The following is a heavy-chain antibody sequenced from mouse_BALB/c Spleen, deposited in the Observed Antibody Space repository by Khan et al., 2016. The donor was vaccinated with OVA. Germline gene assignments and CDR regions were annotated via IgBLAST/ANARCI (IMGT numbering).Heavy chain of an antibody. J-gene: IGHJ4*01. CDR3: ARWFDVYSYLYAMDY. D-gene: IGHD1-1*01. CDR2: LWSDGST. CDR1: GFSLTSYG. Sequence: QVQLKQSGPGLVAPSQSLSITCTVSGFSLTSYGIHWVRQPPGKGLVWLVVLWSDGSTNYNSVLKSRLSISKDNSKSQVFLKMNSLHTDDTAIYYCARWFDVYSYLYAMDYWGQGTSVTVSS. V-gene: IGHV2-6*02.